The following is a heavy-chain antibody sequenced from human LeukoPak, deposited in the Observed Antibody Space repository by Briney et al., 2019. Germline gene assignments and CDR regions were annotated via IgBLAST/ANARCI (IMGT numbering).Heavy chain of an antibody. CDR2: ISSNGGST. J-gene: IGHJ1*01. CDR1: GGSISSYY. CDR3: ARSFGYSSGWYDTEYFQH. V-gene: IGHV3-64*01. Sequence: ETLSLTCTVSGGSISSYYWSWVRQAPGKGLEYVSAISSNGGSTYYANSVKGRFTISRDNSKNTLYLQMGSLRAEDMAVYYCARSFGYSSGWYDTEYFQHWGQGTLVTVSS. D-gene: IGHD6-19*01.